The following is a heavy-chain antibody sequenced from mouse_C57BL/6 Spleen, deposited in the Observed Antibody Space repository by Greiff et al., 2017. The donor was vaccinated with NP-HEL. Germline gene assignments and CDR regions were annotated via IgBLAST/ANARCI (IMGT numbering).Heavy chain of an antibody. Sequence: EVQLVESGGGLVQPGGSLKLSCAASGFTFSDYYMYWVRQTPEKRLEWVAYISNGGGSTYYPDTVKGRFTISRDNAKNTLYLQMSRLKSEDTAMYYCARQGQLRLRAMDYWGQGTSVTVSS. CDR2: ISNGGGST. CDR1: GFTFSDYY. CDR3: ARQGQLRLRAMDY. V-gene: IGHV5-12*01. D-gene: IGHD3-2*02. J-gene: IGHJ4*01.